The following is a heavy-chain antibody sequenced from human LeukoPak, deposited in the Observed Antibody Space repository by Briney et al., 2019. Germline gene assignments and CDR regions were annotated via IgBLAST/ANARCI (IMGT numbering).Heavy chain of an antibody. CDR3: AELGITMIGGV. J-gene: IGHJ6*04. Sequence: GGSLRLSCAASGFTFSSYEMNWVRRAPGKGLEWVSYISSSGSTIYYADSVKGRFTISRDNAKNSLYLQVNSLRAEDTAVYYCAELGITMIGGVWGKGTTVTISS. D-gene: IGHD3-10*02. V-gene: IGHV3-48*03. CDR1: GFTFSSYE. CDR2: ISSSGSTI.